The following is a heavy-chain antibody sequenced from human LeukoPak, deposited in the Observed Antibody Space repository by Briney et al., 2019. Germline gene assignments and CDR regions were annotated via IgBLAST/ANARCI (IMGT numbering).Heavy chain of an antibody. CDR1: GGSISIYY. J-gene: IGHJ2*01. Sequence: SETLSLTCTDSGGSISIYYWSGIRQPPGKGREWIGYIYHSGSTNYNPSLKSRVTISVETTKKQISLNLNSMTSADTAGYYVAKDEGGPGVTAPSNWGRGTLVTVSS. V-gene: IGHV4-59*01. CDR3: AKDEGGPGVTAPSN. CDR2: IYHSGST. D-gene: IGHD2-21*02.